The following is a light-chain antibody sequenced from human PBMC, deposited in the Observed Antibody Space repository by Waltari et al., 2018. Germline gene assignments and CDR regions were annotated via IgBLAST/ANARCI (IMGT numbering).Light chain of an antibody. Sequence: QSALTQPRSVSGSPGQSVAISCPGTSNDIGGYNYVSWYQQHPGKAPKLMIYDVTKRPSGVPDRFSGSKSGNTASLTISGLQAEDEADYYCCSYAGNYVLFGGGTKLTVL. J-gene: IGLJ2*01. CDR3: CSYAGNYVL. CDR2: DVT. CDR1: SNDIGGYNY. V-gene: IGLV2-11*01.